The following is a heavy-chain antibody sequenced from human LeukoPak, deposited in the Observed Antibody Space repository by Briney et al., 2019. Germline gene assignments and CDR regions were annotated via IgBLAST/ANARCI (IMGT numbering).Heavy chain of an antibody. D-gene: IGHD3-22*01. J-gene: IGHJ3*02. CDR1: GFTFSDYY. CDR3: AKGRVDYYDSSDAFDI. V-gene: IGHV3-11*04. CDR2: IANSGSTI. Sequence: GGSLRLSCAASGFTFSDYYMSWIRQAPGKGLEWVSYIANSGSTIYYADSVKGRFTISRDNAKNSLYLQMNSLRAEDTAVYYCAKGRVDYYDSSDAFDIWGQGTMVTVSS.